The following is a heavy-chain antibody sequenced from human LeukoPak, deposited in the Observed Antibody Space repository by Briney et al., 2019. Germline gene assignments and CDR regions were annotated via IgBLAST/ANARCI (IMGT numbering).Heavy chain of an antibody. CDR1: GFTFDNYA. Sequence: GGSLRLSCRTSGFTFDNYAMSWVRQAPGKGLEWVSGIGASGGSTYYSDSVKGRFTISRDNSKNTLFLQINSLRAEDTAVYSCAKDNFNDTSAGFFAYWGQGTLVSVSS. D-gene: IGHD6-19*01. J-gene: IGHJ4*02. CDR3: AKDNFNDTSAGFFAY. CDR2: IGASGGST. V-gene: IGHV3-23*01.